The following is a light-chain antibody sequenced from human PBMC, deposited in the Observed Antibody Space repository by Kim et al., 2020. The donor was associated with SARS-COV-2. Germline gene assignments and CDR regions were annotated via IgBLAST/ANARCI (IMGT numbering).Light chain of an antibody. J-gene: IGKJ2*01. CDR3: LQHYNHPRT. CDR2: VAS. V-gene: IGKV1-6*01. Sequence: IQMTQSPSSLSASLGDRVTITCRASQGISNDLGWYQQKPGKAPKLLFYVASSLQSGVPSRFSGSGSGTNFALTITNLQPEDFATYYCLQHYNHPRTFGQGTKLEI. CDR1: QGISND.